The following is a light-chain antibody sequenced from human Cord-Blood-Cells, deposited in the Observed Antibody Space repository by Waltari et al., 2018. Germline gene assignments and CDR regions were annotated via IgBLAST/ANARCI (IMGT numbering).Light chain of an antibody. Sequence: DIVMTQSPDSLAVSLGERATINCKSSPCVLYSSNNMNYLAWYQQKPGPPPELLIYWASTREYGVPDRISGIGSGKDFTLTISSLQAEDVAVYYCQQYYSTPRTFGQGTKVEIK. CDR3: QQYYSTPRT. CDR1: PCVLYSSNNMNY. J-gene: IGKJ1*01. V-gene: IGKV4-1*01. CDR2: WAS.